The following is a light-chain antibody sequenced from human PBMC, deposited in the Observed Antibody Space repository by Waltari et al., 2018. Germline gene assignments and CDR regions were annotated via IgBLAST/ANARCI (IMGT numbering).Light chain of an antibody. CDR3: QQYGSSPPWT. J-gene: IGKJ1*01. V-gene: IGKV3-20*01. CDR2: GAS. Sequence: EIVLTQSPGTLSLSPGAIATLSCRASQSVSSSYVAWYQQKPGQAPRLLIYGASSRATGIPDRFSGSGSGTDFTLTISRLEPEDFAVYYCQQYGSSPPWTFGQGTKVEIK. CDR1: QSVSSSY.